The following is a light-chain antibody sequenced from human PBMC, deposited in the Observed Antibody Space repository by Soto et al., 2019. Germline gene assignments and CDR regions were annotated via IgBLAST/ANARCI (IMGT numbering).Light chain of an antibody. V-gene: IGKV3-15*01. Sequence: ILMTQSPATLSVSPGERATLSCRASQSVSNNLAWYQQKPGQAPRLLIYDASTRATGIPARFSGSGSGTAFTLTTSGLQSEDFAVYYCHQYNNWPPWTFGQGTKVEIK. J-gene: IGKJ1*01. CDR3: HQYNNWPPWT. CDR2: DAS. CDR1: QSVSNN.